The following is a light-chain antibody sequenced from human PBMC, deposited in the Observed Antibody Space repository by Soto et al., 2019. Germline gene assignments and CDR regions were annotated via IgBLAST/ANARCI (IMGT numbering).Light chain of an antibody. V-gene: IGLV2-14*01. J-gene: IGLJ2*01. CDR1: SSDVGGYNY. CDR2: EVS. Sequence: QSALTKPASVSGSPGQSITISCTGTSSDVGGYNYLSWYQQHPGKAPKLMIYEVSNRPSGVSNRFAGSKSGNTASLTISGLQAEDEADYYCSSYTTRSTHVVFGGGTKRTVL. CDR3: SSYTTRSTHVV.